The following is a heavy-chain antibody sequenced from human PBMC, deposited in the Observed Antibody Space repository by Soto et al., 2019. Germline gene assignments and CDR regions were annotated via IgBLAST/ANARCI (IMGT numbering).Heavy chain of an antibody. CDR1: GGSLTKYY. D-gene: IGHD3-3*01. Sequence: KTSETLSLTCTVSGGSLTKYYWSWIRQPAGKGLEWIGRVSTSGNVVSKASLRSRLTMSVDTSKNQFSLGLTSVTAADTAVYYCARDNNDFWSLYPLAFDYWGQGALVTVSS. J-gene: IGHJ4*02. CDR2: VSTSGNV. V-gene: IGHV4-4*07. CDR3: ARDNNDFWSLYPLAFDY.